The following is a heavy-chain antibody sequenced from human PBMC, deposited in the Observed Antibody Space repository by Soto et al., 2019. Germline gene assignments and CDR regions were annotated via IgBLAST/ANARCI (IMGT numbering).Heavy chain of an antibody. Sequence: GESLKISCKGSGYTFTSNWIAWVRQMPGKGLEWMGIINAADSDTKYSPSFQGQVTISVDKSIITTYLQWSSLKASDSAMYYCARHMRDDGTTYRRLDPWGQGTLVTVSS. V-gene: IGHV5-51*01. J-gene: IGHJ5*02. CDR3: ARHMRDDGTTYRRLDP. CDR1: GYTFTSNW. D-gene: IGHD1-1*01. CDR2: INAADSDT.